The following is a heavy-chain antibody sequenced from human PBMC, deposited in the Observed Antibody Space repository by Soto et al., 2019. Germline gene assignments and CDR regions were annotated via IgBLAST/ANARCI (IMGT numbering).Heavy chain of an antibody. Sequence: GSLRLSCAASGFTFSSYAMSWVRQAPGKGLEWVSAISGSGGSTYYADSVKGRFTISRDNSKNTLYLQMNSLRAEDTAVYYCAKDSAGVDTAMAVDYWGQGTLVTVSS. J-gene: IGHJ4*02. V-gene: IGHV3-23*01. CDR1: GFTFSSYA. CDR2: ISGSGGST. CDR3: AKDSAGVDTAMAVDY. D-gene: IGHD5-18*01.